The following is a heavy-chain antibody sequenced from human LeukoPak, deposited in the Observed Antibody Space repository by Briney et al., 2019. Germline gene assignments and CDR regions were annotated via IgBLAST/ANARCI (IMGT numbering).Heavy chain of an antibody. CDR1: KFTFNNYA. CDR2: ISGSGDDM. CDR3: ATLRKSLWIPEFDF. D-gene: IGHD1-1*01. Sequence: GGSLRLSCLASKFTFNNYAMTWVRQAPGKGLEWVSSISGSGDDMDYADSVKGRFTISRDNSKNTLYLQMSSLRAEDTAVYYCATLRKSLWIPEFDFWGQGTLVTVSS. J-gene: IGHJ4*02. V-gene: IGHV3-23*01.